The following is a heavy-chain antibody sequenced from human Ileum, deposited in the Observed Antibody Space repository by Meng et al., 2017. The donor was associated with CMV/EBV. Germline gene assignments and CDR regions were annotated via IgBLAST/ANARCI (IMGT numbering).Heavy chain of an antibody. J-gene: IGHJ5*02. D-gene: IGHD3-10*01. CDR1: GGSLTSYY. Sequence: QLQLQESAPTLPQTSEPLSLTCTVTGGSLTSYYWTWIRQPAGKGLEWIGRIHPTGTTDDNPSLRSRVSMSLDKSKNQFSLKLTSVTAAYTAVYYCARAAARGVPVDLWGQGTLVTVSS. CDR3: ARAAARGVPVDL. V-gene: IGHV4-4*07. CDR2: IHPTGTT.